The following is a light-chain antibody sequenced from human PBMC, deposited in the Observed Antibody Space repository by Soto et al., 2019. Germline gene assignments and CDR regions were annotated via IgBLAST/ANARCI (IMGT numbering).Light chain of an antibody. CDR1: QAIRTD. J-gene: IGKJ1*01. Sequence: AIQVTQSPSSLSASVGDRVTITCRVSQAIRTDLGWYQQKPGKAPKLLIFAASNLHSGVPSRFSGSGSGTDFTLTINNLQAEDFATYYCLQEYNYPRTFGQGTKVEL. CDR3: LQEYNYPRT. V-gene: IGKV1-6*01. CDR2: AAS.